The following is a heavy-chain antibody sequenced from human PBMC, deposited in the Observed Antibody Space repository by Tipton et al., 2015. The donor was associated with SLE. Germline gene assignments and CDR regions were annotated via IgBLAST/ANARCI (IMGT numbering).Heavy chain of an antibody. J-gene: IGHJ4*02. CDR2: ISSTSYT. CDR3: ARVNDWSFDF. D-gene: IGHD3-9*01. V-gene: IGHV3-11*05. CDR1: GFTFSDYY. Sequence: SLRLSCAASGFTFSDYYMSWIRQAPGKGLEWVSYISSTSYTNFADAVKGRFTISRDNAKHSLYLQMNRLRAEDTAVYYCARVNDWSFDFWGQGTLVTVSS.